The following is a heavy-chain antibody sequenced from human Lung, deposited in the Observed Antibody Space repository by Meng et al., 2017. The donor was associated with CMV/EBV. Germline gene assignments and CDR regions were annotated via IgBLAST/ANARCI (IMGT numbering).Heavy chain of an antibody. Sequence: GGSXRLSCAASRFTLGSHSMNWVRQAPGKGLEWVSSITGISTYKHYADSLKGRFSISRDNAKSSLYLQMNSLRAEDTGVYYCERDSDDYDFWSAYYTDAFDFWXQGTXVTVSS. D-gene: IGHD3-3*01. CDR3: ERDSDDYDFWSAYYTDAFDF. CDR2: ITGISTYK. V-gene: IGHV3-21*01. J-gene: IGHJ3*01. CDR1: RFTLGSHS.